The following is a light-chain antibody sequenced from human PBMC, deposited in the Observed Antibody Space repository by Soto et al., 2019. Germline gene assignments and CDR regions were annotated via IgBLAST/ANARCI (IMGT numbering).Light chain of an antibody. CDR2: KVN. CDR3: CSDINTGPGL. CDR1: SSDVGNYDL. Sequence: QSALTQPASVSGSPGQSITISCTGTSSDVGNYDLVSWYQQNPGKAPKLIIYKVNQRPSGVSDRFSGSKSGNTASLTISGLQAEDESDYSCCSDINTGPGLFGGGTKLTVL. V-gene: IGLV2-23*02. J-gene: IGLJ2*01.